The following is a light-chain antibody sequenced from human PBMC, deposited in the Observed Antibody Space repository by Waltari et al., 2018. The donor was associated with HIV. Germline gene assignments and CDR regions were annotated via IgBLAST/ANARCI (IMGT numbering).Light chain of an antibody. J-gene: IGKJ1*01. CDR1: QNITDH. CDR3: QQYITWPRT. V-gene: IGKV3D-15*01. Sequence: EIVITQSPGTLSVSLGKNATLSCSASQNITDHLAWSQQRPGQPPRLLIYAASSRASGIPARFSGSGSGTEFTLTISTLQSEDFAVYYCQQYITWPRTFGQGTKVDIK. CDR2: AAS.